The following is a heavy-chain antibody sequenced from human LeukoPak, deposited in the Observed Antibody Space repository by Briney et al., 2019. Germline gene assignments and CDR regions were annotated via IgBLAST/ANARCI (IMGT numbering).Heavy chain of an antibody. D-gene: IGHD5-24*01. CDR1: GCTFRNYW. CDR3: ARDVEKSPDY. Sequence: GRSLTLSCAASGCTFRNYWMHWVRQAPGKGMVWVSGSSNDGGGATYADSVKGRFTISRDNARNTLYLQMSSLRAEDTAVYYCARDVEKSPDYWGPGRLVTVSS. V-gene: IGHV3-74*01. CDR2: SSNDGGGA. J-gene: IGHJ4*02.